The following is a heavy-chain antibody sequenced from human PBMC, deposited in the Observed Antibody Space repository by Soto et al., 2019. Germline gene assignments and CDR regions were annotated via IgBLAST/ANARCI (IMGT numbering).Heavy chain of an antibody. D-gene: IGHD3-3*01. CDR1: GYTFTSYG. CDR3: AREGYYDFWSGPSYYYYGMDV. V-gene: IGHV1-18*01. J-gene: IGHJ6*02. CDR2: ISAYNGNT. Sequence: GASVKLSCKASGYTFTSYGISWVRQAPGQGLEWMGWISAYNGNTNYAQKLQGRVTMTTDTSTSTAYMELRSLRSDDTAVYYCAREGYYDFWSGPSYYYYGMDVWGQGTTVTVSS.